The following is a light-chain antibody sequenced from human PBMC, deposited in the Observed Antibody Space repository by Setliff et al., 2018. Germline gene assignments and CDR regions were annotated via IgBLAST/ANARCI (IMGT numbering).Light chain of an antibody. J-gene: IGLJ1*01. CDR3: NAYTSRSTYV. V-gene: IGLV2-8*01. CDR2: EVS. CDR1: SSDLGTYNF. Sequence: QSALTQPPSASGSPGQSVTISCTGTSSDLGTYNFVSWYQQHPGKAPKLMIFEVSKRPSGVPDRFSGSKSGNTASLTVSGLQAEDEADYYCNAYTSRSTYVFGSGTKVTVL.